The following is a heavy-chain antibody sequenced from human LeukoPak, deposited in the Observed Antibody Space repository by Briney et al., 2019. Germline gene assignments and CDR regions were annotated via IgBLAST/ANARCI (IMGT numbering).Heavy chain of an antibody. CDR2: IWYDGSNK. Sequence: PGRSLRLSCAASGFTFSSYGMHWVRQAPGKGLEWVAVIWYDGSNKYYADSVKGRFTISRDNSKNTLYLQMNSLRAEDTAVYYCVKDMVRGAPGAFDIWGQGTMVTVSS. D-gene: IGHD3-10*01. V-gene: IGHV3-33*06. J-gene: IGHJ3*02. CDR1: GFTFSSYG. CDR3: VKDMVRGAPGAFDI.